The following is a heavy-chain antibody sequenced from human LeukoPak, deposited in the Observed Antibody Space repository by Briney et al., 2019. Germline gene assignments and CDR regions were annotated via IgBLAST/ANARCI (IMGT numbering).Heavy chain of an antibody. CDR1: GFTFSSYG. Sequence: PGGSLRLSCAASGFTFSSYGMHWVRQAPGKGLEWVAVIWSDGSNEYYADSVKGRFTISRDNSKNTLYLQMSSLRAVDTAVYYCARTYNIRYFDNWGQGTLVTVS. V-gene: IGHV3-33*01. D-gene: IGHD1-1*01. CDR3: ARTYNIRYFDN. J-gene: IGHJ4*02. CDR2: IWSDGSNE.